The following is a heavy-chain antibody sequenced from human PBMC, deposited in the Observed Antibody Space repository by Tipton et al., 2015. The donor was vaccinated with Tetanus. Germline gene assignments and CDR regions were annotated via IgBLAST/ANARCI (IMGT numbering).Heavy chain of an antibody. J-gene: IGHJ4*02. Sequence: TLSLTCSVSGASISSGGYYWSWVRQHPEKGLEWIGYVYYSGSNSYYNPSLKSRVTVSLDTSKNQFFLKLRSVTAADTAVYFCARDRGRESYGVGGLFYYGCQGGLVTVSS. CDR2: VYYSGSNS. D-gene: IGHD3-16*01. CDR1: GASISSGGYY. CDR3: ARDRGRESYGVGGLFYY. V-gene: IGHV4-31*03.